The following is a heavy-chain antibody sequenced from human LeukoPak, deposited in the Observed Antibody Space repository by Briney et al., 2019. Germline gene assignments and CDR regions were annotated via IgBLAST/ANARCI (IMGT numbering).Heavy chain of an antibody. CDR1: GFTFSTYW. D-gene: IGHD6-19*01. CDR2: ISSSSSYV. V-gene: IGHV3-21*01. J-gene: IGHJ4*02. CDR3: ARGNIAVAGTVY. Sequence: GESLRLSSAASGFTFSTYWMSWVRQAPGKGLEWDSSISSSSSYVYYADSVKVRFTISRDNAKNSLYLQMNSLRAEDTAVYYCARGNIAVAGTVYWGQGTLVTVSS.